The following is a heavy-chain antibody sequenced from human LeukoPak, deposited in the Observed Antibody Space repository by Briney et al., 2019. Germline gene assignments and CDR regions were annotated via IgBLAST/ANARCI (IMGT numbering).Heavy chain of an antibody. Sequence: GGSLRLSCAASGFTSGNYAMSWVRQAPGKGLEWVSGVSGSGTTTYYADSVKGRFSISRDNSKNTLYLQMNSLGAEDTAVYYCAKAGYCSGGSCYSFDYWGQGTLVTVSS. CDR2: VSGSGTTT. J-gene: IGHJ4*02. CDR3: AKAGYCSGGSCYSFDY. V-gene: IGHV3-23*01. CDR1: GFTSGNYA. D-gene: IGHD2-15*01.